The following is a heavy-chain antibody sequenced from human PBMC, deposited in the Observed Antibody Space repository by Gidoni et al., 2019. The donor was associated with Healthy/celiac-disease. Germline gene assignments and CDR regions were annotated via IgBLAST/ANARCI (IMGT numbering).Heavy chain of an antibody. J-gene: IGHJ2*01. CDR1: GFTFDDYA. CDR3: AKGGDSPYYYDSSAPHGWYFDL. Sequence: EVQLVESGGGLVQPGRSLRLSCAASGFTFDDYAMHWVRQAPGKGLEWVSGISWNSGSIGYADSVKGRFTISRDNAKNSLYLQMNSLRAEDTALYYCAKGGDSPYYYDSSAPHGWYFDLWGRGTLVTVSS. D-gene: IGHD3-22*01. V-gene: IGHV3-9*01. CDR2: ISWNSGSI.